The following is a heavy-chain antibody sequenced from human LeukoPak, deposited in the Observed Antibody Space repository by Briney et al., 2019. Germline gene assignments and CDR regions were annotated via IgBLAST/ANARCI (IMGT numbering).Heavy chain of an antibody. Sequence: GGSLRLSCAASGFTFDDYAMHWVRQAPGKGLEWVSGISWNSGSIGYADSVKGRFTISRDNAKNSLYLQMNSLRAEDTALYYCAKSGIAVAGPDWALYYFDYWGQGTLVTVSS. CDR2: ISWNSGSI. CDR3: AKSGIAVAGPDWALYYFDY. V-gene: IGHV3-9*01. CDR1: GFTFDDYA. D-gene: IGHD6-19*01. J-gene: IGHJ4*02.